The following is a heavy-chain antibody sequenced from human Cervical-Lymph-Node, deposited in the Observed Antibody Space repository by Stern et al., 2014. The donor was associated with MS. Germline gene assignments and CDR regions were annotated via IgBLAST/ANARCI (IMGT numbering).Heavy chain of an antibody. CDR2: ISWNSGSI. CDR3: AKDQSVSDYADAFDI. V-gene: IGHV3-9*01. CDR1: GFTFDDYA. D-gene: IGHD4-17*01. Sequence: EVQLVESGGGLVQPGRSLRLSCAASGFTFDDYAMHWVRQAPGKGLEWVSGISWNSGSIGYADSLKGRFTISRYNAKNSLYLQMNSLRAEDTALYYCAKDQSVSDYADAFDIWGQGTMVTFSP. J-gene: IGHJ3*02.